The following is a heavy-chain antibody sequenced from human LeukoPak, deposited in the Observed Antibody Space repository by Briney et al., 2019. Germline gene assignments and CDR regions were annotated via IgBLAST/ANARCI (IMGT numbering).Heavy chain of an antibody. D-gene: IGHD1-26*01. J-gene: IGHJ4*02. Sequence: GESLKISCKGSGYSFTSYWIGWVRQMPGKGLEWMGIIYPGHSDTRYSPSVQGQVTISADKSIRTAYLQWSSLKASDTAMYYCARKSPQYSGSYWSFDYWGQGTLVTVSS. V-gene: IGHV5-51*01. CDR1: GYSFTSYW. CDR3: ARKSPQYSGSYWSFDY. CDR2: IYPGHSDT.